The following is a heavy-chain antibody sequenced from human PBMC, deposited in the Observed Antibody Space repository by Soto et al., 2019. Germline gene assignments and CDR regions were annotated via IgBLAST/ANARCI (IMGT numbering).Heavy chain of an antibody. J-gene: IGHJ4*02. D-gene: IGHD2-21*02. CDR1: GPTFTGHH. CDR2: IDLDIGDT. V-gene: IGHV1-2*02. Sequence: QVQMVQSGAEVKKPGASVKVSCKASGPTFTGHHMPWVRQAPGQGLEWMGLIDLDIGDTKYAQKFQGRVTSTSDTSITTAYMELRGLRSDDTAVYYCALEPTGTAGFDYWGQGTLVTVSS. CDR3: ALEPTGTAGFDY.